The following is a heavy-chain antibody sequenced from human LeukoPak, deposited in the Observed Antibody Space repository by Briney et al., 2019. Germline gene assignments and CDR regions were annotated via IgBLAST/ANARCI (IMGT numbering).Heavy chain of an antibody. CDR1: GGSISSSSYY. J-gene: IGHJ4*02. CDR3: ARLHVRAVPDY. CDR2: IYYSGST. V-gene: IGHV4-39*01. Sequence: KPSETLSLTCTVSGGSISSSSYYWGWIRQPPGKGLEWIGSIYYSGSTYYNPSLKSRVTISVDTSKNQFSLKLSSVTAADTAVYYCARLHVRAVPDYWGQGTLVTVSS.